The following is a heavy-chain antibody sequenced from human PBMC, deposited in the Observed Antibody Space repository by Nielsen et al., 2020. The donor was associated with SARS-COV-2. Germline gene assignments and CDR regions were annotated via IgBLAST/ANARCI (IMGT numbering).Heavy chain of an antibody. Sequence: GESLKISCAASGFSFRTSWMNWVRQAPGKGLEWVANINEDGSVVNYVDSVKGRFTISRDNAGKSLYLQMNSLRAEDTAVYYCARDAVYSRFDYWGKGTLVTVSS. V-gene: IGHV3-7*05. D-gene: IGHD4-11*01. CDR2: INEDGSVV. J-gene: IGHJ4*02. CDR1: GFSFRTSW. CDR3: ARDAVYSRFDY.